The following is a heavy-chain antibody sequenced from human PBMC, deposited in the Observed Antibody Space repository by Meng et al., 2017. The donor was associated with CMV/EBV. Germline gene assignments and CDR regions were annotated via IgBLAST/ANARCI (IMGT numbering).Heavy chain of an antibody. CDR2: ISGSGNYI. CDR1: GFTFSSYT. Sequence: GESLKISCAASGFTFSSYTMNWVRQAPGKGLEWVSSISGSGNYIFTADSVKGRFTISRDNAKNSLYLQMNSLRAEDTAIYYCARDTGPNTLDYWGQGTLVTVSS. V-gene: IGHV3-21*01. CDR3: ARDTGPNTLDY. J-gene: IGHJ4*02. D-gene: IGHD2-8*01.